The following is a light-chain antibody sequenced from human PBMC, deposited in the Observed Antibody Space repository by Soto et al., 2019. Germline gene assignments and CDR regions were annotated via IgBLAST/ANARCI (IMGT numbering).Light chain of an antibody. V-gene: IGLV2-23*02. Sequence: QSALTQPASVSGSPGQSITIACTGTSGDVGSYNLVSWYQQHPGKAPKLMIYEVSKRPSGVSNRFSGSKSGNTASLTISGLQAEDEADYYCCSYAGSSTVFGTGTKVTVL. CDR2: EVS. J-gene: IGLJ1*01. CDR1: SGDVGSYNL. CDR3: CSYAGSSTV.